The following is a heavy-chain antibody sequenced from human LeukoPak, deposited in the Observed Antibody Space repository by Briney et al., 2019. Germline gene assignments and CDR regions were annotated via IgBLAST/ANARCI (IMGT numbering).Heavy chain of an antibody. Sequence: GGSLRLSCAASGFTFSSYAMSWVRQAPGKGLEWVSAISGSGGSTYYADSVKGRFTISRDNSKNPVYLQVDSLRAEDTGVYYCARDRLEAVTDDDYFDYWGQGTLVTVSS. J-gene: IGHJ4*02. CDR1: GFTFSSYA. CDR2: ISGSGGST. CDR3: ARDRLEAVTDDDYFDY. V-gene: IGHV3-23*01. D-gene: IGHD2-21*02.